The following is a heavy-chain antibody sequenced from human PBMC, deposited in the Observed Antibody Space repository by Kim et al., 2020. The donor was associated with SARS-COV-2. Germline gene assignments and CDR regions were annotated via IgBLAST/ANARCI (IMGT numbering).Heavy chain of an antibody. D-gene: IGHD2-2*01. Sequence: GGSLRLSCAASGFTFSSYGMHWVRQAPGKGLEWVAVISYDGSSKSYADSVEGRFTISRDNSKSTLYLQMNSLRAEDTAVYFCAKVRGGLSSTGGMDVWGQGTTVTVSS. CDR3: AKVRGGLSSTGGMDV. CDR1: GFTFSSYG. J-gene: IGHJ6*02. CDR2: ISYDGSSK. V-gene: IGHV3-30*18.